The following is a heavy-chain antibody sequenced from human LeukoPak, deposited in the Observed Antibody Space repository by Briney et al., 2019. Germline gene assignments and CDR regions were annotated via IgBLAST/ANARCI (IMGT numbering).Heavy chain of an antibody. J-gene: IGHJ4*02. V-gene: IGHV4-59*08. CDR1: GGSIRSYY. CDR3: ARHSSGWYDY. D-gene: IGHD6-19*01. Sequence: SETLSLTCTVSGGSIRSYYWSWIRQPPGKGLEWIGYIYYSGSTNYNPSLKSRVTISVDTSKNQFSLKLSSVTAADTAVYYCARHSSGWYDYWGQGTLVTVSS. CDR2: IYYSGST.